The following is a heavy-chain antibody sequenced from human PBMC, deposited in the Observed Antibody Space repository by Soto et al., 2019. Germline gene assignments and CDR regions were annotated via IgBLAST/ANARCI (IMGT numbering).Heavy chain of an antibody. D-gene: IGHD6-19*01. CDR1: GFTFSSYW. J-gene: IGHJ4*02. V-gene: IGHV3-7*04. Sequence: GGSLRLSCAASGFTFSSYWMSWVRQAPGKGLEWVANIKQDGSEKYYVDSVKGRFTIHRDNAKNSLYLQMNSLRAEDTAVYYCARESGWYVGYYFDYWGQGTLVTVSS. CDR3: ARESGWYVGYYFDY. CDR2: IKQDGSEK.